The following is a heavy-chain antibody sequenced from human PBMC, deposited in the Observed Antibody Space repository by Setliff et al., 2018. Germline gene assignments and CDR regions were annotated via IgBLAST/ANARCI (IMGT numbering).Heavy chain of an antibody. CDR1: GYSISSGYY. J-gene: IGHJ4*02. Sequence: SETLSLTCAVSGYSISSGYYWGWIRQPPGKGLEWIGSIFHSGSTYYNPSLKSRVTISVDTSKNQFSLRLSSVTAADTAVYYCARSFSRREKFLLDYWGQGALVTVSS. V-gene: IGHV4-38-2*01. CDR3: ARSFSRREKFLLDY. CDR2: IFHSGST.